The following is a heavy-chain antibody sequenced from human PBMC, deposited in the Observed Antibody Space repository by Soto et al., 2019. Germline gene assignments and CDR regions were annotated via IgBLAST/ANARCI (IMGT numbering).Heavy chain of an antibody. CDR1: GGSMSSGDYS. J-gene: IGHJ4*02. V-gene: IGHV4-30-2*01. CDR3: ARVRREYDNSGPVDY. D-gene: IGHD3-22*01. Sequence: SETLSLTCAVSGGSMSSGDYSWNWIRQPPGKGLEWIGYIYYGGSTYNNPSLQSRVTMSLDRSRNQFSMKLNSVTAADTALYYCARVRREYDNSGPVDYWGQGTLVTVSS. CDR2: IYYGGST.